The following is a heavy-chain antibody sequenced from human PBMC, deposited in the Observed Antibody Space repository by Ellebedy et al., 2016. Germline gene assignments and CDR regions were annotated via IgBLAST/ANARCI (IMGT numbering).Heavy chain of an antibody. D-gene: IGHD3-16*02. CDR2: VSYTGST. V-gene: IGHV4-39*07. Sequence: SETLSLTCSLSGDSIRNTDYHWTWIRQSPGKGLEWLGFVSYTGSTNYNPSLKSRVTISVDTSNNQFSLKLNSVTAADTAVYYCARLGDLSIDAFDVWGPGTTVTVAS. J-gene: IGHJ3*01. CDR1: GDSIRNTDYH. CDR3: ARLGDLSIDAFDV.